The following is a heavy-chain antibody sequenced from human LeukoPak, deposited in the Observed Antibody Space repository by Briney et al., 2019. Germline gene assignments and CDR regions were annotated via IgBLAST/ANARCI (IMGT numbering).Heavy chain of an antibody. CDR3: AEGHSSGWSPCDY. CDR1: GFTFSSYG. V-gene: IGHV3-23*01. CDR2: ISGSGGST. Sequence: TGGSLRLSCAASGFTFSSYGMSWVRQAPGKGLEWVSAISGSGGSTYYADSVKGRFTISRDNSKNTLYLQMNSLRAEDTAVYYCAEGHSSGWSPCDYWGQGTLVTVSS. D-gene: IGHD6-19*01. J-gene: IGHJ4*02.